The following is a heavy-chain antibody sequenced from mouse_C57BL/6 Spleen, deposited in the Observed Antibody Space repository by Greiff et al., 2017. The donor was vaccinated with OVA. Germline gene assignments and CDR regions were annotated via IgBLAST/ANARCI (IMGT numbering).Heavy chain of an antibody. V-gene: IGHV1-78*01. CDR1: GYTFTDHT. CDR3: ARKRRGGLDAMDY. Sequence: LQESDAELVKPGASVKISCKVSGYTFTDHTIHWMKQRPEQGLEWIGYIYPRDGSTKYNEKFKGKATLTADKSSSTAYMQLNSLTSEDSAVYFCARKRRGGLDAMDYWGQGTSVTVSS. J-gene: IGHJ4*01. CDR2: IYPRDGST.